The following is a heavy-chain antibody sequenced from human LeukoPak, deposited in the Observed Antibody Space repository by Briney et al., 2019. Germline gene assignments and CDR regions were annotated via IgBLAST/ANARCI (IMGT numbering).Heavy chain of an antibody. Sequence: GGSLRLSCAASGFIFSDYYMSWIRQAPRKGLEWVSYISSSGSTIYYADSVKGRFTISRDNSKNTLYLQMNSLRAEDMAVYYCARVHGAYSSSWYYFDYWGQGTLVTVSS. D-gene: IGHD6-13*01. CDR3: ARVHGAYSSSWYYFDY. V-gene: IGHV3-11*04. J-gene: IGHJ4*02. CDR2: ISSSGSTI. CDR1: GFIFSDYY.